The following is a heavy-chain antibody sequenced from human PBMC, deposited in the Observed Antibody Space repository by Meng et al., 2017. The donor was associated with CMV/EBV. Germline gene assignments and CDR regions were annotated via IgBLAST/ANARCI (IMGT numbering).Heavy chain of an antibody. V-gene: IGHV1-2*02. CDR3: ARDGGRYCSSTSCYYGMDV. CDR2: INPNSGGT. Sequence: ASVKVSCKASGYTFTGYYMHWVRQAPGQGLEWMGWINPNSGGTNYAQKCQGRVTMTRDTSISTAYMELSRLRSDDTAVYYCARDGGRYCSSTSCYYGMDVWGQGTTVTVSS. D-gene: IGHD2-2*01. CDR1: GYTFTGYY. J-gene: IGHJ6*02.